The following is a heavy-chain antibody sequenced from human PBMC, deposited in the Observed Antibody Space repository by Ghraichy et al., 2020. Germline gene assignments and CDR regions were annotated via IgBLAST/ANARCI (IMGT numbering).Heavy chain of an antibody. J-gene: IGHJ5*02. CDR2: IYPGDSDT. CDR1: GYSFTSYW. Sequence: GESLNISCKGSGYSFTSYWIGWVPQMPGKGLEWMGIIYPGDSDTRYSPSFQGQVTISADKSISTAYLQWSSLKASDTAMYYCARNGVMVRGLYNWFDPWGQGTLVTVSS. V-gene: IGHV5-51*01. D-gene: IGHD3-10*01. CDR3: ARNGVMVRGLYNWFDP.